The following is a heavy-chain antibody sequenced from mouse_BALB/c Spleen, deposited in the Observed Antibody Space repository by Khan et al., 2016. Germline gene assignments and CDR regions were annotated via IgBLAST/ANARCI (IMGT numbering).Heavy chain of an antibody. V-gene: IGHV11-2*02. CDR2: INSDGSAI. Sequence: EVQLLETGGGLVQPGGSRGPSCEGSGFTFSGFWMSWVRQTPGKTLEWIGDINSDGSAINYAPSIKDRFTIFRDNDKSTLYLQMSNVRSEDTATYFCMRYDGYYWYFDVWGAGTTVTVSS. CDR3: MRYDGYYWYFDV. D-gene: IGHD2-3*01. J-gene: IGHJ1*01. CDR1: GFTFSGFW.